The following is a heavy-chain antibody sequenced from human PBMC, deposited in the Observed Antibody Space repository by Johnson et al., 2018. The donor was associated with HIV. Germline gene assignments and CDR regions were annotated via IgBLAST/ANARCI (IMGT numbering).Heavy chain of an antibody. V-gene: IGHV3-13*01. CDR2: IGTAGDT. Sequence: VQLVESGGGLVQPGGSLRLSCAASGFTFSSYDMHWVRQATGKGLEWVSAIGTAGDTYYPGSVKGRFTISRENAKNSLYLQMNSLRAGDTAVYYCTTDLFEVVGATFEGDAFDIWGQGTMVTVSS. CDR3: TTDLFEVVGATFEGDAFDI. J-gene: IGHJ3*02. CDR1: GFTFSSYD. D-gene: IGHD1-26*01.